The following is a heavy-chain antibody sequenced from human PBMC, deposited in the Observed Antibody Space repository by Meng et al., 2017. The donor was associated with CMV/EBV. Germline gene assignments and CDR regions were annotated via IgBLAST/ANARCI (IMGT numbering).Heavy chain of an antibody. CDR1: GGSISSSSYY. CDR3: AREEVSGRRFDY. J-gene: IGHJ4*02. D-gene: IGHD5/OR15-5a*01. V-gene: IGHV4-39*07. CDR2: IYYSGST. Sequence: GSLRLSCTVSGGSISSSSYYWGWIRQPPGKGLEWIGSIYYSGSTYYNPSLKSRVTISVDTSKNQFSLNLSSVTAADTAVYYCAREEVSGRRFDYWGQGTLVTVSS.